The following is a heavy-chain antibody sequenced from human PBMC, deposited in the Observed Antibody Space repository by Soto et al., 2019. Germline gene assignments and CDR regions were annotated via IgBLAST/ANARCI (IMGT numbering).Heavy chain of an antibody. CDR1: GFTFSSYA. CDR3: AKRARAIVVVVAVYYFDY. CDR2: ISGSGGST. Sequence: PGGSLRLSCAASGFTFSSYAMSWARQAPGKGLEWVSAISGSGGSTYYADSVKGRFTISRDNSKNTLYLQMNSLRAEDTAVYYCAKRARAIVVVVAVYYFDYWGQGTLVTVSS. D-gene: IGHD2-15*01. J-gene: IGHJ4*02. V-gene: IGHV3-23*01.